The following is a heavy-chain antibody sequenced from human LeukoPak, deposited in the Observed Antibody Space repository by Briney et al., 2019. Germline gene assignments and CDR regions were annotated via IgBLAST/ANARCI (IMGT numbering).Heavy chain of an antibody. V-gene: IGHV4-31*03. J-gene: IGHJ5*02. Sequence: PSQTLSLTCTVSGGSISSGGYYWSWIRQHPGKGLEWIGYIYYSGSTYYNPSLKSRVTISVDTSKNQFSLKLSSVTAADTAVYSCARGRTDYGWFDPWGQGTLVTVSS. D-gene: IGHD3-16*01. CDR1: GGSISSGGYY. CDR3: ARGRTDYGWFDP. CDR2: IYYSGST.